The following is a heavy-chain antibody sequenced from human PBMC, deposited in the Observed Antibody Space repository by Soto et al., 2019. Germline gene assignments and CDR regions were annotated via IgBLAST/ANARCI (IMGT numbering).Heavy chain of an antibody. V-gene: IGHV3-11*01. CDR1: GCTFSDYY. CDR2: ISSSGSTI. D-gene: IGHD6-6*01. CDR3: AREIIAARPRHDAFDI. Sequence: QVQLVESGGGLVKPGGSLRLSCAASGCTFSDYYMSWIRQAPGKGLEWVSYISSSGSTIYYADSVKGRFTISRDNAKNSLYLQMNSLRAEDTAVYYCAREIIAARPRHDAFDIWGQGTMVTVSS. J-gene: IGHJ3*02.